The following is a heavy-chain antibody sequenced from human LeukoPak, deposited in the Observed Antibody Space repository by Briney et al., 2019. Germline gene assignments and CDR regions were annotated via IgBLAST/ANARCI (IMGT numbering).Heavy chain of an antibody. Sequence: GGSLRLSCAASGFTFGSYWMHWVRHAPGKGLVWVSRINSDGSSTSYADSVKGRFTISRDNSKNTLYLQMNGLRAEDTALYYCAKHLISGSYAYYGMDVWGQGTTVTVSS. J-gene: IGHJ6*02. CDR2: INSDGSST. CDR1: GFTFGSYW. D-gene: IGHD1-26*01. CDR3: AKHLISGSYAYYGMDV. V-gene: IGHV3-74*01.